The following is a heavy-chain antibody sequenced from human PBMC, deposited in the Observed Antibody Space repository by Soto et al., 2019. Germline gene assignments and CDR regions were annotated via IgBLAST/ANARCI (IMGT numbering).Heavy chain of an antibody. D-gene: IGHD3-22*01. CDR1: GGYISSYY. Sequence: SETMSLTCTVSGGYISSYYWSWIRQKTGKGLEWIGYIYYSGSTNYNPSLKSRVTISVDTSKNQFSLKLSSVTAADTAVYYCAREAPDSAPDYYDSSGYLFAFDIWGQGTMVTVSS. J-gene: IGHJ3*02. CDR2: IYYSGST. V-gene: IGHV4-59*01. CDR3: AREAPDSAPDYYDSSGYLFAFDI.